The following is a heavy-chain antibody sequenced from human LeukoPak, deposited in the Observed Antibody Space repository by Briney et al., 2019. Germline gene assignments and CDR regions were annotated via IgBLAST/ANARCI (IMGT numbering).Heavy chain of an antibody. CDR1: GYSFTSYW. Sequence: GESLKISCKGSGYSFTSYWISWVRQMPGKGLEWMGRIDPSDSYSNYSPSFQGHVTISADKSTSTAYLQWSSLKASDTAMYYCARHPPAWYFDLWGRGTLVTVSS. CDR2: IDPSDSYS. CDR3: ARHPPAWYFDL. V-gene: IGHV5-10-1*01. J-gene: IGHJ2*01.